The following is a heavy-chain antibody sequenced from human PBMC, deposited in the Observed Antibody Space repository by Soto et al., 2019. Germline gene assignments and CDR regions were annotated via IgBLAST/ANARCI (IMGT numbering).Heavy chain of an antibody. Sequence: QVQLQESGPGLVKPSETLSLTCTVSGGSISSYYWSWIRQPPGKGLEGSGYIYYSGSTNYNPSLRSRVTISVDTSKNQFSLKLSSVTAADTAVYYCARLGGRSGGSCYSDGDYFDYWGQGPLVTVSS. V-gene: IGHV4-59*08. CDR2: IYYSGST. CDR3: ARLGGRSGGSCYSDGDYFDY. D-gene: IGHD2-15*01. CDR1: GGSISSYY. J-gene: IGHJ4*02.